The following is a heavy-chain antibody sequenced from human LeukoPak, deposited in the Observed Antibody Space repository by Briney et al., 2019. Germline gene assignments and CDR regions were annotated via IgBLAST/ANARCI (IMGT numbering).Heavy chain of an antibody. J-gene: IGHJ5*02. Sequence: PSETLSLTCTVSGGSISSDNYSWSWIRQPAGKGLEWIGRVYTSGSTNYNPSLKSRVTISVDTSKKQFSLRLSSVTAADTAVYYCAREKIGYYDGSGRGWFDPWGQGTLVTVSS. CDR3: AREKIGYYDGSGRGWFDP. D-gene: IGHD3-22*01. CDR2: VYTSGST. CDR1: GGSISSDNYS. V-gene: IGHV4-61*02.